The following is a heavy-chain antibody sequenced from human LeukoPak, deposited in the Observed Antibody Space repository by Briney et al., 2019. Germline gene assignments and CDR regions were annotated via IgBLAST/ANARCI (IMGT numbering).Heavy chain of an antibody. V-gene: IGHV3-53*01. CDR1: GFTVISNY. CDR3: ARGYSYGYFDY. Sequence: PGGSLRLSCSASGFTVISNYMSWVRQAPGRGLEWVSVIYTVGNTYYAESVKGRFTISRDNSKNTLYLQMNSLRAEDTAVYYCARGYSYGYFDYWGQGTLVTVSS. D-gene: IGHD5-18*01. J-gene: IGHJ4*02. CDR2: IYTVGNT.